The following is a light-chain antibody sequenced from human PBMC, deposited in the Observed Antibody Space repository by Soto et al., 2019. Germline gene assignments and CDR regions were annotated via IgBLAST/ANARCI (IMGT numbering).Light chain of an antibody. CDR3: SSYTRRSTYV. V-gene: IGLV2-14*02. J-gene: IGLJ1*01. CDR2: DAS. Sequence: QSALTQPASVSGSPGQSITIPCSGTSSDVGSYNVVSWYQQHPGKAPKLVIYDASNRPSGVSPRFSGAKSGNTASLTIAGLQAEDEADYYCSSYTRRSTYVFGTGTKVTVL. CDR1: SSDVGSYNV.